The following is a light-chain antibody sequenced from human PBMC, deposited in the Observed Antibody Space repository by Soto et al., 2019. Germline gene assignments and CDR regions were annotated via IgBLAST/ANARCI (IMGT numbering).Light chain of an antibody. CDR3: QHYNSYSEA. CDR2: DAS. CDR1: QTIYSN. Sequence: IVMTQSPATLSVSPGERATLSCRAGQTIYSNVAWYQQRPGQAPRLLIYDASNRATGIPARFSGSGSGTDFTLTISSLQPDDFATYYCQHYNSYSEAFGQGTKV. J-gene: IGKJ1*01. V-gene: IGKV3D-15*01.